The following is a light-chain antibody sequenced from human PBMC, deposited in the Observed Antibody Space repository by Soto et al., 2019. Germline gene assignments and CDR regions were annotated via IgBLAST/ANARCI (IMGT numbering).Light chain of an antibody. V-gene: IGKV1-39*01. Sequence: DIQMTQSPSSLPASVGDRVTITCRASQAISTYLYWYQTKPGKALKLLIYSASGLQSGVPLRFSGSGSGTEFTFTFSVLQPENFATYYCLQSYSSLETFGPG. CDR1: QAISTY. CDR3: LQSYSSLET. J-gene: IGKJ3*01. CDR2: SAS.